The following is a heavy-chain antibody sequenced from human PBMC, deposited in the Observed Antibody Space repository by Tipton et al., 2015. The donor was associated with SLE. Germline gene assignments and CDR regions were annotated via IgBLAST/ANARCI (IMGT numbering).Heavy chain of an antibody. CDR1: GFTFSDYY. CDR2: ISERGGII. J-gene: IGHJ4*02. Sequence: EASGFTFSDYYMNWIRQAPGKGLEWISYISERGGIIYDADSVKGRFTVSRDNAKNSLYLQMNNLRAEDTAVYYCARAVPRSDFLFDYWGQGTLVTVSS. D-gene: IGHD6-25*01. V-gene: IGHV3-11*04. CDR3: ARAVPRSDFLFDY.